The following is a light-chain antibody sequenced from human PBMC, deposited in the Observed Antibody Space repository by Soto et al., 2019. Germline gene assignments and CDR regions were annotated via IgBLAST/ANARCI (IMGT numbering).Light chain of an antibody. J-gene: IGKJ1*01. CDR1: QSVLYSSNNKNY. V-gene: IGKV4-1*01. Sequence: DIVMTQSPDSLAVSLGERATINCKSSQSVLYSSNNKNYLAWYQQKPGQPPKLLIYWASTRESGVPDRFSGSGSGTDFTLTISSLQAEAVAAYYCPQSYSTPPWTFGQGTKVEIK. CDR3: PQSYSTPPWT. CDR2: WAS.